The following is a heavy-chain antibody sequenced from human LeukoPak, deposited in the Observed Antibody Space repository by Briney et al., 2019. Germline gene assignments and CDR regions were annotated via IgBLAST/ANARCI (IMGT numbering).Heavy chain of an antibody. J-gene: IGHJ1*01. CDR3: ARGLRFQH. Sequence: SETLSLTCAVYGGSFSGYYWSWIRQPPGKGLEWIGEINHSGSTNYNPSLKSRVTISVDTSKNQFSLKLSSVTAADTAVYYCARGLRFQHRGQGTLVTVSS. CDR1: GGSFSGYY. CDR2: INHSGST. V-gene: IGHV4-34*01.